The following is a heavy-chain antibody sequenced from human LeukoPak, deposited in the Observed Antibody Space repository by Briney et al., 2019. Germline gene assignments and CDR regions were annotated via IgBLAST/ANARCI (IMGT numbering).Heavy chain of an antibody. J-gene: IGHJ5*02. Sequence: SSETLSLTCTVSGGSISSYYWSWLRQPAGKGLEWFGRIYTSGSTNYNPSLKSRVTMSVDTSKNQFSLKLSSVTAADTAVYYCAREVEWGITGTTYGDSRWFDPWGQGTLVTVSS. CDR2: IYTSGST. CDR1: GGSISSYY. V-gene: IGHV4-4*07. D-gene: IGHD1-20*01. CDR3: AREVEWGITGTTYGDSRWFDP.